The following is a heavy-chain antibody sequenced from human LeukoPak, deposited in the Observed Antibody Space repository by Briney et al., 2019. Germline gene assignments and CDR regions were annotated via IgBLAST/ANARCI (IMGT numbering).Heavy chain of an antibody. CDR3: AREGAAADAFDI. V-gene: IGHV1-2*02. J-gene: IGHJ3*02. D-gene: IGHD6-13*01. Sequence: GSVKVSCKASGYTFTGYYMHWVRQAPGQGLEWMGWINPNSGGTNYAQKFQGRVTMTRDTSISTAYMELSRLRSDDTAVYCCAREGAAADAFDIWGQGTMVTVSS. CDR1: GYTFTGYY. CDR2: INPNSGGT.